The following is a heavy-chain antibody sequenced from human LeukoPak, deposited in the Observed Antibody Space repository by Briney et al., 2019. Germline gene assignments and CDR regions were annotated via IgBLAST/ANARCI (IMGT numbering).Heavy chain of an antibody. Sequence: PGGSLRLSCAASGFTFSSYSMNWVRQAPGKGLEWVSSFSSSSSYIYYADSVKGRFTISRDNAKNSLYLQMNSLRAEDTAVYYCARDLGYSSGWSEDNWFDPWGHGTLVTVSS. CDR1: GFTFSSYS. CDR3: ARDLGYSSGWSEDNWFDP. D-gene: IGHD6-19*01. J-gene: IGHJ5*02. CDR2: FSSSSSYI. V-gene: IGHV3-21*01.